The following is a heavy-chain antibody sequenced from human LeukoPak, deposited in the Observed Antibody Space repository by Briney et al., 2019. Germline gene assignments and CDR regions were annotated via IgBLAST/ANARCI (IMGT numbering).Heavy chain of an antibody. Sequence: GGSLRLSCAASGFTFSSYATSWVRQAPGKGLEWVSAISGSGGSTYYADSVKGRFTISRDNSKNTLYLQMNSLRAEDTAVYYCAKVRVSSSWYGGGMDVWGQGTTVTVSS. D-gene: IGHD6-13*01. J-gene: IGHJ6*02. CDR1: GFTFSSYA. CDR3: AKVRVSSSWYGGGMDV. V-gene: IGHV3-23*01. CDR2: ISGSGGST.